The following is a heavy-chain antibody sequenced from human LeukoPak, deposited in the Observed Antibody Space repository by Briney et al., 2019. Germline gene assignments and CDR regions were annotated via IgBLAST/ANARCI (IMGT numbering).Heavy chain of an antibody. D-gene: IGHD6-13*01. Sequence: GGSLRLSCAASGFTFSSYGMHWVRQAPGKGLEWVAVISYDGSNKYYADSVKGRFTISRDNSKNTLYLQMNSLRAEDTAVYYCARARIAAAGARVSYYGMDVWGQGTTVTVSS. CDR1: GFTFSSYG. CDR2: ISYDGSNK. J-gene: IGHJ6*02. CDR3: ARARIAAAGARVSYYGMDV. V-gene: IGHV3-30*03.